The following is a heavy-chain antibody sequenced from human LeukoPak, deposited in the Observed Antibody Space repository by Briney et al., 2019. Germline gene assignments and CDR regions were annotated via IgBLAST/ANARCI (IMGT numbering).Heavy chain of an antibody. CDR3: AKDHGFWSGFLF. Sequence: PGGSLRLSCEASGFLFRSNGMHWVRQAPGKGLEWVAFIRSDGIVTKYLDSIKGRFTISRDNSKNILYLQLNDVRPDDTAVYFCAKDHGFWSGFLFWGQGTLVTVSS. V-gene: IGHV3-30*02. J-gene: IGHJ4*02. D-gene: IGHD3-3*01. CDR2: IRSDGIVT. CDR1: GFLFRSNG.